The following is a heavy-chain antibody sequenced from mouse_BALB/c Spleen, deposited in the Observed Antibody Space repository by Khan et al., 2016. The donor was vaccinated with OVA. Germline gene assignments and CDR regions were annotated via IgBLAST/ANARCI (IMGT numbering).Heavy chain of an antibody. CDR1: GYTFTSYW. CDR3: ARSYFGNYEFVY. CDR2: IFPGTGTT. D-gene: IGHD2-1*01. J-gene: IGHJ3*01. V-gene: IGHV1S132*01. Sequence: QVQLQQPGAELVKPGASVKLSCKTSGYTFTSYWIQWVKQRPGQGLGWIGQIFPGTGTTYYNENFKGKATLTVDKSANTAYMQFSSLTSEDSAVYFCARSYFGNYEFVYWGQGTLVTVSP.